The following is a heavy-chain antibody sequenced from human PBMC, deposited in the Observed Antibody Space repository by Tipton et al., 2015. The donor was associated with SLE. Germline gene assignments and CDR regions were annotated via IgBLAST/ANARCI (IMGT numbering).Heavy chain of an antibody. D-gene: IGHD6-13*01. CDR3: ARGSSWDPLFDC. J-gene: IGHJ4*02. Sequence: TLSLTCTVSGGSISSYYWSWIRQPPGKGLEWIGYIYYSGSTNYNPSLKSRVTISVDTSKNQFSLKLSSVTAADTAVYYFARGSSWDPLFDCWGQGTLVTVSS. V-gene: IGHV4-59*01. CDR2: IYYSGST. CDR1: GGSISSYY.